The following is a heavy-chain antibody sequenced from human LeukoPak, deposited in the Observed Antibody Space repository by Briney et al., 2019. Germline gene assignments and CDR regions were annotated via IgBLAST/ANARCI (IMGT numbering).Heavy chain of an antibody. CDR3: ARDFSRGYSSVSAFDI. D-gene: IGHD5-18*01. V-gene: IGHV1-46*01. J-gene: IGHJ3*02. CDR1: GGTFSSYA. CDR2: INPSGGST. Sequence: ASVKVSCKASGGTFSSYAISWVRQAPGQGLEWMGIINPSGGSTSYAQKFQGRVTMTRDMSTSTVYMELSSLRSEDTAVYYCARDFSRGYSSVSAFDIWGQGTMVTVSS.